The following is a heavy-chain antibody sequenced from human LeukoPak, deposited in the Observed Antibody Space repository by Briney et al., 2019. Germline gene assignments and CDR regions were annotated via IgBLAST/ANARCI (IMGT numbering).Heavy chain of an antibody. V-gene: IGHV3-21*01. CDR3: ARPYDTRGYFPDY. J-gene: IGHJ4*02. D-gene: IGHD3-22*01. Sequence: GGSLRLSCAASGFTFSSYAMNWVRQAPGKGLEWVSSISRGSDHIFYADSMKGRFTISRDNAKNSLYLQMNSLGAEDTAVYYCARPYDTRGYFPDYWGQGTLVTVSS. CDR2: ISRGSDHI. CDR1: GFTFSSYA.